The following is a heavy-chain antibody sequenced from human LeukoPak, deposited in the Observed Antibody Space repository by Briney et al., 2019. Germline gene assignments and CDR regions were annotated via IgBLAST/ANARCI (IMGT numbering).Heavy chain of an antibody. D-gene: IGHD5-24*01. CDR2: IYYSGST. V-gene: IGHV4-34*01. CDR3: ARDSEMATIRIYYYMDV. J-gene: IGHJ6*03. Sequence: SETLSLTCAVYGGSFSGYYWSWIRQPPGKGLEWIGSIYYSGSTYYNPSLKSRVTISVDTSKNQFSLKLSSVTAADTAVYYCARDSEMATIRIYYYMDVWGKGTTVTVSS. CDR1: GGSFSGYY.